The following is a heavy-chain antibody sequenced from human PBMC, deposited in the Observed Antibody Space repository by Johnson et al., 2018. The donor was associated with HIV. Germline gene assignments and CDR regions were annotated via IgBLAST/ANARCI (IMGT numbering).Heavy chain of an antibody. CDR1: GFTFSNAW. D-gene: IGHD6-13*01. CDR2: IKSQTDGGTT. CDR3: TTDRAAARDAFDI. J-gene: IGHJ3*02. V-gene: IGHV3-15*01. Sequence: VQLVESGGGLVKPGGSLRLSCAASGFTFSNAWMSWVRQAPGKGLEWVGRIKSQTDGGTTDYAAPVKGRFTISRDDSKNTLYLQMNSLKTEDTAVYYCTTDRAAARDAFDIWGQGTMVTVSS.